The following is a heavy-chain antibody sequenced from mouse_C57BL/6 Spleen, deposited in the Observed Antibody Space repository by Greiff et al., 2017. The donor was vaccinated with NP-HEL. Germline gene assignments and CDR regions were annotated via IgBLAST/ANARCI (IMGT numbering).Heavy chain of an antibody. CDR3: ARGDYAFDY. J-gene: IGHJ2*01. D-gene: IGHD1-1*01. CDR2: INPNNGGT. V-gene: IGHV1-26*01. Sequence: EVQLQQSGPELVKPGASVKISCKASGYTFTDYYMNWVKQSHGKSLEWIGDINPNNGGTSYNQKFKGKATLTVDKSSSTAYMALRSLTSEDSAVYYCARGDYAFDYWGQGTTLTVSS. CDR1: GYTFTDYY.